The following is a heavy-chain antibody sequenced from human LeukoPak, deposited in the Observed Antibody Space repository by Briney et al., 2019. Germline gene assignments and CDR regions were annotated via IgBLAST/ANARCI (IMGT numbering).Heavy chain of an antibody. CDR3: TVIVGATTVPYYYYYMDV. D-gene: IGHD1-26*01. J-gene: IGHJ6*03. CDR2: IRSKADNYAT. Sequence: GGSLRLSCAASGFTFSGSAIHWVRQASGKGLEWVGRIRSKADNYATGYAASVKGRFTISRDDSKNTAYLQMNSLKTEDTAVYYCTVIVGATTVPYYYYYMDVWGKGTTVTVSS. CDR1: GFTFSGSA. V-gene: IGHV3-73*01.